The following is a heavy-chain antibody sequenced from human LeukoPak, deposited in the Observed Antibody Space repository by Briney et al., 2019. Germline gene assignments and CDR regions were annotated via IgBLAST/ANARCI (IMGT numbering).Heavy chain of an antibody. J-gene: IGHJ5*02. CDR1: GYTFTTYD. V-gene: IGHV1-8*01. D-gene: IGHD3-10*01. CDR3: ALWFGDASGFDR. CDR2: MNANSGNT. Sequence: GASLSVSCKASGYTFTTYDINWVRQATGHRLQWMGWMNANSGNTGYTQKFQGRVTMTRNTSISTAYMELSSLRSEDTAVYYCALWFGDASGFDRWGQGTLVTVSS.